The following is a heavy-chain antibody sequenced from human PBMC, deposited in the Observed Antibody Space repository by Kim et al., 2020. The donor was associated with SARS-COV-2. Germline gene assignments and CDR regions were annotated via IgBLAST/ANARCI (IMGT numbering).Heavy chain of an antibody. CDR2: IYYSGST. D-gene: IGHD6-19*01. V-gene: IGHV4-59*01. CDR1: GGSISSYY. J-gene: IGHJ4*02. CDR3: ASGSVAGYYFDY. Sequence: SETLSLTCTVSGGSISSYYWSWIRQPPGKGLEWIGYIYYSGSTNYNPSLKSRVTISVDTSKNQFSLKLSSVTSADTAVYYCASGSVAGYYFDYWGQGTLVTVSS.